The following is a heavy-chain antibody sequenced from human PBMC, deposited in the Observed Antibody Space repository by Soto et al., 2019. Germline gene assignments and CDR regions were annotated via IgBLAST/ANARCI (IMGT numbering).Heavy chain of an antibody. J-gene: IGHJ5*02. D-gene: IGHD6-13*01. V-gene: IGHV3-48*02. Sequence: GGSLGLCSAASGVTFNIYSMNWVRQTPGKGLEWVSYISSSSSTIYYADSVKGRFTISRDNAKNSLYLQMNSLRDEDTAVYYCASLTAAGRIKWFDPWGQGTLVTVSS. CDR1: GVTFNIYS. CDR2: ISSSSSTI. CDR3: ASLTAAGRIKWFDP.